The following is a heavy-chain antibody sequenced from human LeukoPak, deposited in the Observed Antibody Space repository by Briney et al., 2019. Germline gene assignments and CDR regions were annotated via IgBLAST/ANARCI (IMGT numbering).Heavy chain of an antibody. CDR3: ARDRLEWLLGLDP. J-gene: IGHJ5*02. CDR2: IYTSGST. CDR1: GGSISSGSYY. Sequence: SETLSLTCTVSGGSISSGSYYWSWIRQPAGKGLEWIVRIYTSGSTNYNPSLKSRVTISVDTSKNQFSLKLSSVTAADTAVYYCARDRLEWLLGLDPWGQGTLVTVSS. V-gene: IGHV4-61*02. D-gene: IGHD3-3*01.